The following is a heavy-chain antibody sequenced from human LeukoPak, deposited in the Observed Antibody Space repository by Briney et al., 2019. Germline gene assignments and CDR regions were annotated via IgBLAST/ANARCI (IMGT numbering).Heavy chain of an antibody. Sequence: SETLSLTCTVSGGSISSYYWSWIRQPPGKGLEWIGYIYYSGSTNYNPSLKSRVTISVDTSKNQFSLKLSSVTAADTAVYYCARTSEGYCSGGNCWDYYYYMDVWGKGTTVTASS. D-gene: IGHD2-15*01. V-gene: IGHV4-59*01. CDR2: IYYSGST. CDR3: ARTSEGYCSGGNCWDYYYYMDV. CDR1: GGSISSYY. J-gene: IGHJ6*03.